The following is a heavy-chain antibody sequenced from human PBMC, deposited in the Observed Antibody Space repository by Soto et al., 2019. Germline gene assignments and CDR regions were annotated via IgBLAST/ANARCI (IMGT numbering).Heavy chain of an antibody. CDR1: GGSISSYY. D-gene: IGHD2-2*01. V-gene: IGHV4-59*01. CDR2: IYYSGST. Sequence: SETLSLTCTVSGGSISSYYWSWIRQPPGKGLEWIGYIYYSGSTNYNPSLKSRVTISVDTSKNQFSLKLSSVTAADTAVYYCARGTSSSLYYYYMDVWGKGTTVTVSS. CDR3: ARGTSSSLYYYYMDV. J-gene: IGHJ6*03.